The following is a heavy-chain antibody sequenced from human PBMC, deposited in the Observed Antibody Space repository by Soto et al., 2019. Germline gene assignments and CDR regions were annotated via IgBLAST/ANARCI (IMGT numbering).Heavy chain of an antibody. Sequence: PGESLKISCKGSGYSFTSYWIGWVRQMPGKGLEWMGIIYPGDSDTRYSPSFQGQVTISADKSISTAYLQWSSLKASDTAMYYCARLSTYCSSTSCYTRGFYYGMDVWGQGTTVTVSS. D-gene: IGHD2-2*02. CDR2: IYPGDSDT. V-gene: IGHV5-51*01. CDR3: ARLSTYCSSTSCYTRGFYYGMDV. CDR1: GYSFTSYW. J-gene: IGHJ6*02.